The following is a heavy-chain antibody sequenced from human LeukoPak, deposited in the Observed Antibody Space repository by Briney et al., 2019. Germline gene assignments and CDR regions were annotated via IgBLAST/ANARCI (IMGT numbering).Heavy chain of an antibody. Sequence: GGSLRLSCAASGFTFSSYSMNWVRQAPGKGLEWVSYISSSSSTIYYADSVKGRFTISRDNAKNSLYLQMNSLRAEDTAVYYCASGVYDSSGYYTGWGQGTLVTVSS. CDR3: ASGVYDSSGYYTG. CDR2: ISSSSSTI. J-gene: IGHJ4*02. V-gene: IGHV3-48*04. CDR1: GFTFSSYS. D-gene: IGHD3-22*01.